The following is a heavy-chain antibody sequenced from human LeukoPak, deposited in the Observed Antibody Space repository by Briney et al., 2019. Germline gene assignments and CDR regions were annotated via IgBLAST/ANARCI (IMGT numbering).Heavy chain of an antibody. J-gene: IGHJ3*02. CDR2: IYYSGST. D-gene: IGHD3-22*01. V-gene: IGHV4-59*01. CDR3: VSDIYDSSGQRFDI. CDR1: GGSISRYY. Sequence: SETLSLTCTVSGGSISRYYWSWVRQPPGKGLEWIGYIYYSGSTNYNPSLKSRVTISVDTSKNQFSLKLSSVTAADTSVYYCVSDIYDSSGQRFDIGCQGTMVTVTS.